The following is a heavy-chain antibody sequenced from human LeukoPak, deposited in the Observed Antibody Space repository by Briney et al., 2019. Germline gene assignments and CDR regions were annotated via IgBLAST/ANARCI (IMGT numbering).Heavy chain of an antibody. D-gene: IGHD3-10*01. CDR1: GGSISTYY. CDR2: IYYSGSA. Sequence: SETLSLTCTVSGGSISTYYWSWIRQPPGKGLEWLGYIYYSGSANYNPSLKSRVTISVDTSKNQFSLKLSSVTAADTAVYYCARSYGSGNYFDYWGQGTLVTVSS. V-gene: IGHV4-59*01. J-gene: IGHJ4*02. CDR3: ARSYGSGNYFDY.